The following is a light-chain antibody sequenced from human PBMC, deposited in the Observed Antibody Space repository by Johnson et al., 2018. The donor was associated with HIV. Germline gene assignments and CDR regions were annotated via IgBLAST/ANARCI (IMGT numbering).Light chain of an antibody. J-gene: IGLJ1*01. V-gene: IGLV1-51*01. CDR2: DNN. Sequence: QSVLTQPPSVSAAPGQKVTISCSGSSSNIGNNYVSWYQHLPGTAPKLLIYDNNERPSGIPDRFSGSKSGTSATLGITGLQPGDEADYYCGTWDNGLITYVFGTGTKVTVL. CDR1: SSNIGNNY. CDR3: GTWDNGLITYV.